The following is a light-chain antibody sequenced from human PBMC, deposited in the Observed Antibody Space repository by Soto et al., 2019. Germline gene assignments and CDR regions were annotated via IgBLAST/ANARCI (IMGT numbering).Light chain of an antibody. CDR3: QQLNDYPLT. Sequence: DIQLTQYPSFLSASVGDRVTITCRASQDISSYLAWYQQKPGKAPNLLIYAASTLQSGVPSRFSGGGSGTEFTLTISSLQPEDFATYYCQQLNDYPLTFGGGTKVEIK. J-gene: IGKJ4*01. V-gene: IGKV1-9*01. CDR1: QDISSY. CDR2: AAS.